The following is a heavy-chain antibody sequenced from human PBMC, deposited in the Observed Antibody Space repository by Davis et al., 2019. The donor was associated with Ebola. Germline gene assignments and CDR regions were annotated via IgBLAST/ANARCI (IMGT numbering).Heavy chain of an antibody. Sequence: GGSLRLSCTASGFTFGDYAMSWVRQAPGKGLEWVGFIRSKAYGGTTEYAASVKGRFTISRDDSKSIAYLQMNSLKTEDTAVYYCTRVGRYGDYVLYYYYGMDVWGQGTTVTVSS. J-gene: IGHJ6*02. D-gene: IGHD4-17*01. V-gene: IGHV3-49*04. CDR1: GFTFGDYA. CDR3: TRVGRYGDYVLYYYYGMDV. CDR2: IRSKAYGGTT.